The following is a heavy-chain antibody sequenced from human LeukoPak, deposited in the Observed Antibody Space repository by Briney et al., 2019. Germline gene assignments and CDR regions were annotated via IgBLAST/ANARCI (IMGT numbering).Heavy chain of an antibody. V-gene: IGHV3-66*01. CDR2: IYSGGST. CDR1: GFTVSSNY. D-gene: IGHD6-13*01. CDR3: ARGVTSATHSSSWYKNWFDP. J-gene: IGHJ5*02. Sequence: PGGSLRLSCAASGFTVSSNYMSWVRQAPGKGLEWVSVIYSGGSTYYADSVKGRFTISRDNSKNTLYLQMNSLRAEDTAVYYCARGVTSATHSSSWYKNWFDPWGQGTLVTVSS.